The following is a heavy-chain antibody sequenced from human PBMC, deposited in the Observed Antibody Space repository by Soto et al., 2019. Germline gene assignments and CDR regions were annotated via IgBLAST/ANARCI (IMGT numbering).Heavy chain of an antibody. CDR3: ARRKAHDRSAFYPFDY. Sequence: ASVKVSCKASGDTLTTYYIHWVRQAPGQGLEWMAGIVPTNGVTNYAQKFEGRITVTRDTSTSTIYMEVSSLRFEDSAVYYCARRKAHDRSAFYPFDYWGQGALVTV. CDR2: IVPTNGVT. J-gene: IGHJ4*02. D-gene: IGHD3-22*01. CDR1: GDTLTTYY. V-gene: IGHV1-46*01.